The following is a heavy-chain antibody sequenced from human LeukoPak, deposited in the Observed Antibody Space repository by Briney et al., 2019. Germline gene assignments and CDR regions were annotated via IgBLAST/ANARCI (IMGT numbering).Heavy chain of an antibody. CDR2: IYYSGST. Sequence: SETLSLTCNVSGGSISSYYWSWIRQPPGKRLEWIGYIYYSGSTNYNPSLKSRVTISVDTSKNQFSLKLSSVTAADTAVYYCARGARQYYFDYWGQGTLVTVSS. J-gene: IGHJ4*02. CDR3: ARGARQYYFDY. CDR1: GGSISSYY. V-gene: IGHV4-59*01. D-gene: IGHD4-11*01.